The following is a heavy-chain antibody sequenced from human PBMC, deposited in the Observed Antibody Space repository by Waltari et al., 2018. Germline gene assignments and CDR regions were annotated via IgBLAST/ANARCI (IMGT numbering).Heavy chain of an antibody. Sequence: EVQLVESGGGLVQPGWSVRLSCPASGFTVSHNWMGWVRQAPGKGLEWVANIVPDGSRNNYVDSVKGRFTISRDNAKNSLSLQMNSLGVEDTAVYYCARGDSSGWLFDYWGQGTLVTVSS. J-gene: IGHJ4*02. CDR1: GFTVSHNW. CDR3: ARGDSSGWLFDY. D-gene: IGHD6-19*01. CDR2: IVPDGSRN. V-gene: IGHV3-7*01.